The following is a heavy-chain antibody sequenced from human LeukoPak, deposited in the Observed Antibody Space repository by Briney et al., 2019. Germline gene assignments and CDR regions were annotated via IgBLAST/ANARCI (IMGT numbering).Heavy chain of an antibody. J-gene: IGHJ3*02. D-gene: IGHD3-3*01. Sequence: GESLKISCQSSSSGNHFNMYWIAWVRQMPGKGLEWMGIIYPGDSNTRYSPSFQGQVTISVDKSIRTAYLQWSSLRTSDTAMYYCARHRTIYDPSNAFDIWGQGTMVTVSS. CDR1: SSGNHFNMYW. V-gene: IGHV5-51*01. CDR2: IYPGDSNT. CDR3: ARHRTIYDPSNAFDI.